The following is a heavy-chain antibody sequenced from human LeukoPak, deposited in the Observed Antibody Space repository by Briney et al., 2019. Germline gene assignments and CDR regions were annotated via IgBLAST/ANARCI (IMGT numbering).Heavy chain of an antibody. Sequence: SQTLSLTCAISGDSVSSNSAAWNWIRQSPSRGLEWLGRTYYRSKWYNDYAVSVKSRITINPDTSKNQFSLQLNSVTPEDTAVYYCARLLWFGELLSLGYFDYWGQGTLVTVSS. D-gene: IGHD3-10*01. CDR3: ARLLWFGELLSLGYFDY. CDR1: GDSVSSNSAA. J-gene: IGHJ4*02. CDR2: TYYRSKWYN. V-gene: IGHV6-1*01.